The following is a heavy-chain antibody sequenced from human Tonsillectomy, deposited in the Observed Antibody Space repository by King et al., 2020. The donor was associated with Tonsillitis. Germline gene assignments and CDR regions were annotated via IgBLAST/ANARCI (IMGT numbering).Heavy chain of an antibody. CDR1: GFTFSSYG. Sequence: QLVQSGGGVVQPGRSLRLSCAASGFTFSSYGMHWVRQAPGKGLEWVAVIWYDGSNKYYADSVKGRFTISRDNSKNTLYLQMNSLRAEDTAVYYCARPDGDDSSGYYAAFDIWGQGTMVTVSS. CDR3: ARPDGDDSSGYYAAFDI. CDR2: IWYDGSNK. J-gene: IGHJ3*02. D-gene: IGHD3-22*01. V-gene: IGHV3-33*01.